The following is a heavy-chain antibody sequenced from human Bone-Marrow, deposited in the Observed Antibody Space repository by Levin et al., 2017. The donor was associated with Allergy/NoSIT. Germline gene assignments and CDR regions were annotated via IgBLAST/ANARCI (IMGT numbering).Heavy chain of an antibody. Sequence: ASGIPFSRSGMHWVRQAPGKGLEWLGVIWYDGRDEYYADSVKGRFTISRDNSNNALYLQMNSLRDEDTAVYYCARDKGTRWADYWGQGTLVTVSS. D-gene: IGHD1-26*01. CDR2: IWYDGRDE. CDR3: ARDKGTRWADY. V-gene: IGHV3-33*01. J-gene: IGHJ4*02. CDR1: GIPFSRSG.